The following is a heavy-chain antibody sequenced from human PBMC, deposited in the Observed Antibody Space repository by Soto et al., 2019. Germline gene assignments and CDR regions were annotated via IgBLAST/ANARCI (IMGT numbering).Heavy chain of an antibody. J-gene: IGHJ6*03. CDR3: ARDLGRIYYYYYMDA. D-gene: IGHD1-26*01. CDR1: GGTFSSYT. V-gene: IGHV1-69*04. CDR2: IIPILGIA. Sequence: GASVKVSCKASGGTFSSYTISWVRQAPGQGLEWMGRIIPILGIANYAQKFQGRVTITADKSTSTAYMELSSLRSEDTAVYYCARDLGRIYYYYYMDAWGKGTTVTVSS.